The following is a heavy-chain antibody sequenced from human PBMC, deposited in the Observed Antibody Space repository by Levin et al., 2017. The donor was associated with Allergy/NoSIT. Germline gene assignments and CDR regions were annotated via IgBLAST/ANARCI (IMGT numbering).Heavy chain of an antibody. D-gene: IGHD6-19*01. J-gene: IGHJ2*01. V-gene: IGHV2-26*01. CDR1: GFSLSNTRMG. CDR2: IFSNDEK. CDR3: ARIFGGDSSDWYWYFDL. Sequence: GSGPTLVKPTETLTLTCTVSGFSLSNTRMGVSWIRQPPGKALEWLAHIFSNDEKSYNTSLKSRCTISKDTSKSQVVLTMTNMDPVDTATYFCARIFGGDSSDWYWYFDLWGRGTLVTVSS.